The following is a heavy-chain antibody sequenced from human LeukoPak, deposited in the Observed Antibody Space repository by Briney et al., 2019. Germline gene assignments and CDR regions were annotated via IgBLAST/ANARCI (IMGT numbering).Heavy chain of an antibody. V-gene: IGHV1-24*01. CDR2: FDPEDGET. Sequence: ASVKVSCTVSGYTLTELSMHWVRQAPGKGLEWMGGFDPEDGETIYAQKFQGRVTMTEDTSTDTAYMELSSLRSEDTAVYYCATSLNYYGWYFDLWGRGTLVTVSA. J-gene: IGHJ2*01. CDR3: ATSLNYYGWYFDL. D-gene: IGHD3-10*01. CDR1: GYTLTELS.